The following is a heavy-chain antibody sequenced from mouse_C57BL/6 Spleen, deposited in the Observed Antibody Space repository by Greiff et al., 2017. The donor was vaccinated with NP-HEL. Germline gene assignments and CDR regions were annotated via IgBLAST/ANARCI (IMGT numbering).Heavy chain of an antibody. Sequence: ESGPGLVKPSQSLSLTCSVTGYSITSGYYWNWIRQFPGNKLEWMGYISYDGSNNYNPSLKNRISITRDTSKNQFFLKLNSVTTEDTATYYCASMKPYYGSSNGEFAYWGQGTLVTVSA. CDR3: ASMKPYYGSSNGEFAY. CDR1: GYSITSGYY. J-gene: IGHJ3*01. D-gene: IGHD1-1*01. V-gene: IGHV3-6*01. CDR2: ISYDGSN.